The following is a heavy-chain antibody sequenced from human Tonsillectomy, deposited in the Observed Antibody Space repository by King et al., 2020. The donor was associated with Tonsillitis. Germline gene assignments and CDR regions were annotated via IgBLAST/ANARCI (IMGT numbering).Heavy chain of an antibody. CDR2: IYYGGTT. CDR3: ARDAGYSSGFYDY. D-gene: IGHD5-18*01. V-gene: IGHV3-66*01. J-gene: IGHJ4*02. Sequence: EVQLVESGGGLVQPGGSLRLSCAAAGFTVSSNYMNCVRQAPGRGRQGVSVIYYGGTTYYADSVKGRFTISRDNSKNTLYLQMNSLRAEDTAVYYCARDAGYSSGFYDYWGQGTLVTVSS. CDR1: GFTVSSNY.